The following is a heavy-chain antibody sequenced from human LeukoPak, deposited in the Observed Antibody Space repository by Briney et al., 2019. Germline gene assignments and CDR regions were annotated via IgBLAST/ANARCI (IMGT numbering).Heavy chain of an antibody. J-gene: IGHJ6*02. CDR2: MNPRSGNT. V-gene: IGHV1-8*01. CDR3: ARGGTLVQGVTILYGMDV. D-gene: IGHD3-10*01. CDR1: GDTFTSYD. Sequence: EASVKVSCKTSGDTFTSYDINWVRQATGQGLEWTGWMNPRSGNTIYTQKFQGRVAMTRDTSTSTAYMELSSLRSEDTAVYYCARGGTLVQGVTILYGMDVWGQGTTVTVSS.